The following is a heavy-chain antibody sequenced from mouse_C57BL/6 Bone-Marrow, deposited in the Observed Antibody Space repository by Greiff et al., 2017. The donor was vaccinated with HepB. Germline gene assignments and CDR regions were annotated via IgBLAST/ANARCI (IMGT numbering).Heavy chain of an antibody. Sequence: VQLQQSGAELVRPGASVKLSCTASGFNIKDDYMHWVKQRPEQGLEWIGWIDPENGDTEYASKFQGKATITADTSSNTAYLQLSSLTSEDTAVYYCTTTGGLLCLRRFAYWGQGTLVTVSA. CDR2: IDPENGDT. J-gene: IGHJ3*01. V-gene: IGHV14-4*01. CDR1: GFNIKDDY. D-gene: IGHD2-9*01. CDR3: TTTGGLLCLRRFAY.